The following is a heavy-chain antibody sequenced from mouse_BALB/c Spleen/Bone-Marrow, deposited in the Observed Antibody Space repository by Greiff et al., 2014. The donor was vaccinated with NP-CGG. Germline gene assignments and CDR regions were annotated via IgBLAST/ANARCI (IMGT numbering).Heavy chain of an antibody. J-gene: IGHJ2*01. V-gene: IGHV1-4*02. Sequence: QGQLKESAAELARPGASVKMSCQASGYTFTSNTIQWGKQRPGQGLEWVGNINPTGGYTDYNQKFKDKTTLTADKSPSTAYMQLSSLTSEDSAVYYCAREATYYAYFDYWGQGTILTVSS. CDR1: GYTFTSNT. CDR2: INPTGGYT. CDR3: AREATYYAYFDY. D-gene: IGHD1-1*01.